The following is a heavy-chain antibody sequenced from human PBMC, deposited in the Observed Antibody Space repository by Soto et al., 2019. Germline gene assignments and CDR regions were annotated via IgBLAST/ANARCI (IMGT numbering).Heavy chain of an antibody. D-gene: IGHD3-3*01. CDR2: ISSSSSTI. Sequence: EVQLVESGGGLVQPGGSLRLSCAASGFTFSSYSMNWVRQAPGKGLEWVSYISSSSSTIYYADSVKGRFTISRDNAKNSLYLQMNSLRAEDTAVYYCARGRHYDFWSGPSYYYYMDVWGKGTTVTVSS. CDR1: GFTFSSYS. V-gene: IGHV3-48*01. J-gene: IGHJ6*03. CDR3: ARGRHYDFWSGPSYYYYMDV.